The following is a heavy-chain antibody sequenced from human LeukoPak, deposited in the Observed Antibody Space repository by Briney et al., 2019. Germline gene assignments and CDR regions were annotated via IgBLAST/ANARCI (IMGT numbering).Heavy chain of an antibody. V-gene: IGHV4-38-2*02. J-gene: IGHJ5*02. D-gene: IGHD6-13*01. CDR2: ICHSGST. CDR1: GYSISSGYY. Sequence: SETLSLTCTVSGYSISSGYYWGWIRQPPGKGLEWIGSICHSGSTYYNPSLKSRVTISVDTSKNQFSLKLSSVTAADTAFYYCARDSERSSSWYSLSWFDPWGQGTLVTVSS. CDR3: ARDSERSSSWYSLSWFDP.